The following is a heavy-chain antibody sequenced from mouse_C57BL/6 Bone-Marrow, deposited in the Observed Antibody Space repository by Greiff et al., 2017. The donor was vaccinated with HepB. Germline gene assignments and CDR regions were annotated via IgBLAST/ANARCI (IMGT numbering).Heavy chain of an antibody. J-gene: IGHJ3*01. V-gene: IGHV1-50*01. CDR3: ARSDYSNSFAY. D-gene: IGHD2-5*01. CDR1: GYTFTSYW. Sequence: QVQLQQPGAELVKPGASVKLSCKASGYTFTSYWMQWVKQRPGQGLEWIGEIDPSDSYTNYNQKFKGKATLTVDTSSSTAYMQLSSLTSEDSAVYYCARSDYSNSFAYWGQGTLVTVSA. CDR2: IDPSDSYT.